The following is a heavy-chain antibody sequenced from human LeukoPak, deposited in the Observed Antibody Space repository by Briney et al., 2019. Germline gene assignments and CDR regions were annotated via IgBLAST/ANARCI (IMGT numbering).Heavy chain of an antibody. CDR2: ICHSGNT. Sequence: SSQTLSLTCTVSGGSISSSSYYWGWIRQSPGKGLEWIGSICHSGNTYYNPSLKSRVTISVDTSKNQFSLKVNSVTAADTAVYYCARRLQWLLPPDYWGQGTLVTVSS. CDR3: ARRLQWLLPPDY. D-gene: IGHD6-19*01. J-gene: IGHJ4*02. V-gene: IGHV4-39*01. CDR1: GGSISSSSYY.